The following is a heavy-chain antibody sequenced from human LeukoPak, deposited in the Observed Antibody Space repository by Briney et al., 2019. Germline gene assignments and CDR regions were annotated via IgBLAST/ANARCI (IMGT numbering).Heavy chain of an antibody. J-gene: IGHJ3*01. CDR2: IKKDGSEE. D-gene: IGHD1-14*01. CDR3: ARSNPNRNALDL. Sequence: HGESLKISCAASGFTLNSYLMSWVRQAPGRGLEWVANIKKDGSEESYLDSVKGRFTVSRDNAKNSLFLQMNSLRGEDTAVYYCARSNPNRNALDLWGQGTMVTISS. CDR1: GFTLNSYL. V-gene: IGHV3-7*01.